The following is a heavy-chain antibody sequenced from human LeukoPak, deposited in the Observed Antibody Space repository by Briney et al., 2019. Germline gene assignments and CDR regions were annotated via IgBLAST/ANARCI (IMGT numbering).Heavy chain of an antibody. CDR2: IWYDGSNK. D-gene: IGHD6-19*01. V-gene: IGHV3-33*06. CDR3: AKDGQWQWPGEFDY. CDR1: GFTFSSYG. Sequence: GGSLRLSCAASGFTFSSYGMHWVRQAPGKGLEWVAVIWYDGSNKYYADSVKGRFTISRDNSKNTLYLQMNSLRAEDTAVYYCAKDGQWQWPGEFDYWGQGTLVTVSS. J-gene: IGHJ4*02.